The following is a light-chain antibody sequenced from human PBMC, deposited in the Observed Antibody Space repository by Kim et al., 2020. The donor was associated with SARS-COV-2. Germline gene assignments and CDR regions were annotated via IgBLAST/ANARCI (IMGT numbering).Light chain of an antibody. CDR3: QQYNSHSPSWT. CDR2: DAS. CDR1: QSIRSW. J-gene: IGKJ1*01. V-gene: IGKV1-5*01. Sequence: DIQMTQSPSTLSASVGDRVTITCRASQSIRSWLAWYQQKPGKAPKVLIYDASSLESGVPSRFSGSGSGTEFTLTISSLQPDDFATYYCQQYNSHSPSWTFGQETKVDIK.